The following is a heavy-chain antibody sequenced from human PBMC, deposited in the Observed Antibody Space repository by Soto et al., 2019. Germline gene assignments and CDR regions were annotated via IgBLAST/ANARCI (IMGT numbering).Heavy chain of an antibody. J-gene: IGHJ4*02. Sequence: EVQLLESGGGLVQPGGSLRLSCAASGFTFSSYIMRWVRQAPGKGLEWVSSISGGGGDTYYADSVKGLFTISRDNCKNILKLQINRLIAEDTAVYYCAKRSGNYNYFDNWGRGTLVTVSS. CDR2: ISGGGGDT. D-gene: IGHD1-26*01. V-gene: IGHV3-23*01. CDR1: GFTFSSYI. CDR3: AKRSGNYNYFDN.